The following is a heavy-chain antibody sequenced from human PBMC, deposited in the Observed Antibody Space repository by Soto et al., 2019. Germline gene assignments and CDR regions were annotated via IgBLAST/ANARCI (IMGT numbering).Heavy chain of an antibody. J-gene: IGHJ6*02. CDR3: ARVWRYYDFWSGPDGMDV. V-gene: IGHV4-39*01. D-gene: IGHD3-3*01. CDR1: GGSISSSSYY. CDR2: IYYSGST. Sequence: SETLSLTCTVSGGSISSSSYYWGWIRQPPGKGLEWIGSIYYSGSTYYNPSLKSRVTISVDTSKNQFSLKLSSVTAADTAVYYCARVWRYYDFWSGPDGMDVWGQGTTVT.